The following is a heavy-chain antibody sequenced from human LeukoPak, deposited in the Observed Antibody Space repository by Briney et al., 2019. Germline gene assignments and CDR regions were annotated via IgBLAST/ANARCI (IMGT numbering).Heavy chain of an antibody. V-gene: IGHV4-34*01. CDR2: INHSGST. Sequence: SETLSLTRAVYGGSFSGYYWSWIRQPPGKGLEWIGEINHSGSTNYNPSLKSRVTISVDTSKNQFSLKLSSVTAADTAVYYCARGSGRYRVVFDYWGQGTLVTVSS. D-gene: IGHD6-19*01. CDR3: ARGSGRYRVVFDY. CDR1: GGSFSGYY. J-gene: IGHJ4*02.